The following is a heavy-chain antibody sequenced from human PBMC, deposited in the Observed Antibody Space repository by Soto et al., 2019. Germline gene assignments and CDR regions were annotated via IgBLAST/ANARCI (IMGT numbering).Heavy chain of an antibody. V-gene: IGHV4-59*08. Sequence: PSETLSLTCTVSGGSISNYCWSWIRQPPGKGLEWIGYIYYTGSTNYNPSLKSRVTISVDTSKNQFSLKLNSVTAADTAVYYCACHVLWSSGWFFFDYWGQGMLVTGSS. J-gene: IGHJ4*02. CDR1: GGSISNYC. CDR2: IYYTGST. D-gene: IGHD6-19*01. CDR3: ACHVLWSSGWFFFDY.